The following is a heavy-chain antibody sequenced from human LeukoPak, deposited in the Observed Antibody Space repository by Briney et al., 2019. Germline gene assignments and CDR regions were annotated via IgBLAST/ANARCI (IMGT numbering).Heavy chain of an antibody. Sequence: ASVKVSCKASGYTFTSYYMHWVRQAPGQGLEWMGIINPSGGSTSYAQKFQGRVTMTRDMSTSTVYMELSSLRSEDTAVYYCARVSFSWSGYLGGTVDYWGQGTLVTVSS. CDR3: ARVSFSWSGYLGGTVDY. V-gene: IGHV1-46*01. CDR2: INPSGGST. CDR1: GYTFTSYY. D-gene: IGHD3-3*01. J-gene: IGHJ4*02.